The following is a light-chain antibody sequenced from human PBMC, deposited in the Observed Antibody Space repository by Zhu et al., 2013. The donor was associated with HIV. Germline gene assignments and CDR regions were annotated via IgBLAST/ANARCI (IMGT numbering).Light chain of an antibody. CDR2: DAS. Sequence: EVVLTQSPDTLSLSPGQRATLSCRASQTVRNNYIAWYQQKPGQAPRLLIYDASKRTTGIPARFSGSGSGTDFTLTISSLEPEDFAVYYCQQRSNWPTFGQGTRLE. CDR1: QTVRNN. CDR3: QQRSNWPT. J-gene: IGKJ5*01. V-gene: IGKV3-11*01.